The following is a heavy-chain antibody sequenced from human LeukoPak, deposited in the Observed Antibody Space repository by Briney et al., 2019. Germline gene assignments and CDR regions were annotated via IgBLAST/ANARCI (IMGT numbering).Heavy chain of an antibody. V-gene: IGHV6-1*01. J-gene: IGHJ6*03. D-gene: IGHD6-13*01. CDR2: TYYRSKWYN. CDR3: ARVTRQVAAAPGGYYYYMDV. CDR1: GDSVSSNSAA. Sequence: SQTLSLTCAISGDSVSSNSAAWNWIRQSPSRGLEWLGRTYYRSKWYNDYAVSAKSRITINPDTSKNQFSLQLNSVTPEDTAVYYCARVTRQVAAAPGGYYYYMDVWGKGTTVTVSS.